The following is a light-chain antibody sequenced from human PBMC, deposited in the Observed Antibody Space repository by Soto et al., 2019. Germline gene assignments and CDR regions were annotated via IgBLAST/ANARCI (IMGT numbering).Light chain of an antibody. CDR1: QSVSSN. Sequence: EIVMTQSPATLSECPGERATVSCMASQSVSSNLAWYQQKPGQAPRLVIYGESTRATGIPDRLSGSGSGTELNLTISRLQSEDFAVYYCQKYNNWPLTFGQGTKVDIK. J-gene: IGKJ1*01. CDR3: QKYNNWPLT. V-gene: IGKV3D-15*01. CDR2: GES.